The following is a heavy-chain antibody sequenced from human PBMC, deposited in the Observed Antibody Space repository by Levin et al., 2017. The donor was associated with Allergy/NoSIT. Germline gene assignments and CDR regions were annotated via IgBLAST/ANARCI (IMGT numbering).Heavy chain of an antibody. CDR1: GFTVGNNY. Sequence: SCAASGFTVGNNYVAWVRQAPGKGLDWISVIYSGGGTYYADSVKGRFTISRDKSKKTVYLQMNSLRVEDTAVYYCSSAPGFSDYWGQGTLVTVSS. J-gene: IGHJ4*02. V-gene: IGHV3-66*01. CDR2: IYSGGGT. CDR3: SSAPGFSDY.